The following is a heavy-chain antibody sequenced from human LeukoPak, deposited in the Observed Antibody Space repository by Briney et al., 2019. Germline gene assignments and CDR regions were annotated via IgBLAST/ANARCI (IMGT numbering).Heavy chain of an antibody. J-gene: IGHJ3*02. Sequence: PGGSLRLSCAASGFTFSSYWMSWVRQAPGKGLEWVANIKQDGSEKYYVDSVKGRFTISRDNAKNSLYLQMNSLRAEDTAVYYCARRADLEWLFVGAFDIWGQGTMVTVSS. CDR2: IKQDGSEK. CDR1: GFTFSSYW. V-gene: IGHV3-7*01. D-gene: IGHD3-3*01. CDR3: ARRADLEWLFVGAFDI.